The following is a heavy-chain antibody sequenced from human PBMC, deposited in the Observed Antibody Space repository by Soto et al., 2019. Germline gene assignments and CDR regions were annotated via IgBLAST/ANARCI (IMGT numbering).Heavy chain of an antibody. D-gene: IGHD3-10*01. J-gene: IGHJ6*02. CDR2: ISSSSSYI. CDR3: AREGVQHGSGPYYYYGMDV. CDR1: GFTFSSYS. V-gene: IGHV3-21*01. Sequence: EVPLVESGGGLVKPGGSLRLSCAASGFTFSSYSMNWVRQAPGKGLEWVSSISSSSSYIYYADSVKGRFTISRDNAKNSLYLQMYSLRAEETAVYYCAREGVQHGSGPYYYYGMDVWGQGTTVTVSS.